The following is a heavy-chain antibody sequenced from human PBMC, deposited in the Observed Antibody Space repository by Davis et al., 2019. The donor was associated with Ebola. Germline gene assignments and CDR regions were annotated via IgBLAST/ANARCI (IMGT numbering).Heavy chain of an antibody. CDR1: GFTFSGSA. J-gene: IGHJ6*02. CDR3: ARDAYGMDV. V-gene: IGHV3-30-3*01. CDR2: ISYDGTKK. Sequence: GGSLRLSCAASGFTFSGSAMHWVRQAPGKGLEWVALISYDGTKKYYADSMKGRFTISRDTSKNTLYLQVNSLRTEDTAVYYCARDAYGMDVWGHGTTVTVSS.